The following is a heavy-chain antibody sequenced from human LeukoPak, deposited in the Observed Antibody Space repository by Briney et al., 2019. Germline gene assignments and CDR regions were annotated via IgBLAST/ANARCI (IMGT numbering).Heavy chain of an antibody. V-gene: IGHV5-51*01. CDR3: VRRAPGSITMVREPFDY. D-gene: IGHD3-10*01. Sequence: GESLKISCKGSGYSFTSYWIGWVRQMPGKGLEWMGIIYPGDSDTRYSPSFQGQVTISAAKSISTAYLQWSSLKASDTAMYYCVRRAPGSITMVREPFDYWGQGTLVTVSS. CDR1: GYSFTSYW. CDR2: IYPGDSDT. J-gene: IGHJ4*02.